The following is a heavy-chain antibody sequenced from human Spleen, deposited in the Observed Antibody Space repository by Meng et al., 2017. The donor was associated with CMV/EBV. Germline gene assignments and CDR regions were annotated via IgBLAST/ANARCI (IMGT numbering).Heavy chain of an antibody. CDR1: GYSFTSYW. CDR2: IYPGDSDT. J-gene: IGHJ3*02. D-gene: IGHD2-2*01. Sequence: GGSLRLSCKGSGYSFTSYWIGWVRQMPGKGLEWMGIIYPGDSDTRYSPSFQGQVTISADKSISTAYLQWSSLKASDTAMYYCARQGDGYCSSTSCYLGAFDIWGQGTMVTVSS. CDR3: ARQGDGYCSSTSCYLGAFDI. V-gene: IGHV5-51*01.